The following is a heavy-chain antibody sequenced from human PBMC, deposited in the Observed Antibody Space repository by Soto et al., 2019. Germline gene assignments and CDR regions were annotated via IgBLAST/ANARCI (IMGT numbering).Heavy chain of an antibody. Sequence: SETLSLTCTVSGGSISSGDYYWSWIRQPPGKGLEWIGYIYYSGSTYYNPSLKSRVTISVDTSKNQFSLKLSSVTAADTAVYYCARDPYYGDYGTGWFDPWGQGTLVTVSS. CDR1: GGSISSGDYY. V-gene: IGHV4-30-4*01. CDR3: ARDPYYGDYGTGWFDP. CDR2: IYYSGST. D-gene: IGHD4-17*01. J-gene: IGHJ5*02.